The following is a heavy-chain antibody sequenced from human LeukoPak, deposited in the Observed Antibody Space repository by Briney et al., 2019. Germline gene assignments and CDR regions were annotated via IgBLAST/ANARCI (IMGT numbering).Heavy chain of an antibody. V-gene: IGHV3-21*01. J-gene: IGHJ5*02. CDR2: ISSRSSYI. CDR1: GFTFSSYS. CDR3: ARVGYYDFWSGYLWFDP. Sequence: GGSLRLSCAASGFTFSSYSMNWVRQAPGKGLEWVSSISSRSSYIYYADSVKGRFNISRDNAKHSLYLQMNSLRAEDTAVYYCARVGYYDFWSGYLWFDPWGQGTLVTVSS. D-gene: IGHD3-3*01.